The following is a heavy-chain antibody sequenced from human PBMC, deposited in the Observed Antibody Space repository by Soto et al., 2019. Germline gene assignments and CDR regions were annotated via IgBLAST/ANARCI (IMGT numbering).Heavy chain of an antibody. J-gene: IGHJ5*02. CDR1: GGTFSSYA. CDR3: ASQRGYYDFWSGPLGDP. Sequence: QVQLVQSGAEVKKPGSSVKVSCKASGGTFSSYAISWVRQAPGQGLEWMGGIIPIFGTANYAQKLQGRVTITADESTSTAYMELSSLRSEDTAVYYCASQRGYYDFWSGPLGDPWGQGTLVTVSS. V-gene: IGHV1-69*01. D-gene: IGHD3-3*01. CDR2: IIPIFGTA.